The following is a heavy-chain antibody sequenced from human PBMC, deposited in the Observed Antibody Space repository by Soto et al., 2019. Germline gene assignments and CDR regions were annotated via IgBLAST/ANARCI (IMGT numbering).Heavy chain of an antibody. CDR3: ARRGSSGWYSGWFDP. V-gene: IGHV4-39*01. J-gene: IGHJ5*02. CDR2: IYYSGRP. D-gene: IGHD6-19*01. CDR1: GGSIXSSSYY. Sequence: SETMSLTCSVSGGSIXSSSYYWGWISQPPGKGLEWIARIYYSGRPYYTPSLKSRVTVSLDTSKSQFSLKLSSVTAADTAVYYCARRGSSGWYSGWFDPWGQGTLVTVSS.